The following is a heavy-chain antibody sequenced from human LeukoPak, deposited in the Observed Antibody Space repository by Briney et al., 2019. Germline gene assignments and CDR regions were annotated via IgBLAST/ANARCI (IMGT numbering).Heavy chain of an antibody. CDR3: ARIFGITMIVGP. CDR1: GGSISSGGYY. D-gene: IGHD3-22*01. CDR2: IYYSGST. Sequence: SETLSLTCTVSGGSISSGGYYWSWIRQHPGKGLEWIGYIYYSGSTYYNPSLKSRVTISVDTSKNQFSLKLSSVTAADTAVYYCARIFGITMIVGPWGRGTLVTVSS. V-gene: IGHV4-31*03. J-gene: IGHJ5*02.